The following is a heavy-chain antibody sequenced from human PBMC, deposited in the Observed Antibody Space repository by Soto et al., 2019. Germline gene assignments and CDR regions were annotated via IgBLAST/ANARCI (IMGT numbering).Heavy chain of an antibody. D-gene: IGHD5-18*01. CDR1: GFTFSDYY. Sequence: SLRLSCAASGFTFSDYYMSWIRQAPGKGLEWVSYISRSGSTIYYADSVKGRFTISRDNAKNSLYLQMNSLRAEDTAVYYCASNSYGYTFYDYWGQGTLVTVSS. CDR3: ASNSYGYTFYDY. V-gene: IGHV3-11*01. CDR2: ISRSGSTI. J-gene: IGHJ4*02.